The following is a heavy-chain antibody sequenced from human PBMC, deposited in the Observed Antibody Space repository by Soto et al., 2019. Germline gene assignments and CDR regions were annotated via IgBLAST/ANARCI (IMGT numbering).Heavy chain of an antibody. Sequence: QVQLHESGPGLVKPSGTLSLTCAVSGDSLSTSNYWSWVRQPPGKGLEWIGEIYGSGGTTYNPSLKNRVTISVDKSKNHFSLNPNSVTAADTAVYYCTRSGGMYALHSWGQGTLVIVSS. CDR2: IYGSGGT. V-gene: IGHV4-4*02. J-gene: IGHJ4*02. CDR3: TRSGGMYALHS. D-gene: IGHD6-19*01. CDR1: GDSLSTSNY.